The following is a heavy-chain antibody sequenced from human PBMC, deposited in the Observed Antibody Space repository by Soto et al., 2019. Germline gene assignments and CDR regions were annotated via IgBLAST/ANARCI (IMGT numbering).Heavy chain of an antibody. CDR3: TRDQQYDYIWCSYVLLDY. J-gene: IGHJ4*02. V-gene: IGHV1-18*01. CDR2: ISASNGNT. CDR1: GYTFTNYG. Sequence: QVHLVQSGAEVKKPGASVKVSCKASGYTFTNYGISWVRQAPGQGLEWMGWISASNGNTNYAQNLQGRVTMTTDTSTSTAYMELRSLRSDDTAVYYCTRDQQYDYIWCSYVLLDYWGQGTLVTVSS. D-gene: IGHD3-16*01.